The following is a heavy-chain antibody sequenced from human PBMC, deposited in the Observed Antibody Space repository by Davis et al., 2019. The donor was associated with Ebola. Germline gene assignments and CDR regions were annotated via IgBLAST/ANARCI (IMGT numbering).Heavy chain of an antibody. Sequence: GGSLRLSCAASGFTFSNAWMNWVRQAPGKGLEWVGRIKSKTDGGTTDYAAPVKGRFTISRDDSKNTLYLQMNSLRDEDTAVYYCARDGRYLYSSGLEFDYWGQGTLVTVSS. D-gene: IGHD6-19*01. CDR3: ARDGRYLYSSGLEFDY. CDR1: GFTFSNAW. V-gene: IGHV3-15*07. CDR2: IKSKTDGGTT. J-gene: IGHJ4*02.